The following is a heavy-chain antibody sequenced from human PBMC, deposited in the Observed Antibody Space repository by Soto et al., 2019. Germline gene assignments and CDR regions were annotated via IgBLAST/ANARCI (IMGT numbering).Heavy chain of an antibody. J-gene: IGHJ3*02. Sequence: EVQLVESGGGLLQPGGSLTLSCTASGFIVSDTYVKWLRQSPGKGLEWVSVISNRGDTHYADSVRGRFSLSRDISDNTLHLQMNNLRVEDTAVYYCAREPRYCRGGSCSITGDAYDIWGQGTMVTVSS. CDR3: AREPRYCRGGSCSITGDAYDI. CDR1: GFIVSDTY. D-gene: IGHD2-15*01. V-gene: IGHV3-66*01. CDR2: ISNRGDT.